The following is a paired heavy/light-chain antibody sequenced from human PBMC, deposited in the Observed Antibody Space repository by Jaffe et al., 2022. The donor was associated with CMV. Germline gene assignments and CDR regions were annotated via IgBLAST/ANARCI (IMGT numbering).Light chain of an antibody. J-gene: IGKJ4*01. V-gene: IGKV1-9*01. CDR2: VAS. CDR1: QGISSY. Sequence: DIQLTQSPSFLSASVGDRVTITCRASQGISSYLGWYQQKPGKAPKLLIYVASTLQSGVPSRFSGSGSGTEFTLTISSLQPEDFATYYCQQLSSYPLTFGGGTKVEIK. CDR3: QQLSSYPLT.
Heavy chain of an antibody. V-gene: IGHV3-72*01. J-gene: IGHJ3*02. CDR3: VRALRGRVSGWNDAFDI. CDR1: GFPFSDYY. CDR2: SRNKHNTYTT. Sequence: EVQLVESGGGLVQPGGSLRLSCAASGFPFSDYYMDWVRQAPGKGLEWVGRSRNKHNTYTTEYAASVKGRFTISRDESKNSAYLQMDSVKTEDTALYYCVRALRGRVSGWNDAFDIWGQGTMVTVSS. D-gene: IGHD6-19*01.